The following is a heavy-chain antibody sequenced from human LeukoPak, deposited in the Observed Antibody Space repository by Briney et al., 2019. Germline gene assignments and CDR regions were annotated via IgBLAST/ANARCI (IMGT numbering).Heavy chain of an antibody. Sequence: GGSLRLSCAASGFTFSSYSMNWVRQTPGKGLEWVSYISSSSSTIYYADSVKGRFTISRDNAKNSLYLQMNSLRAEDTAVYYCARLTSDGLDYWGQGTLVTVSS. CDR3: ARLTSDGLDY. V-gene: IGHV3-48*04. CDR1: GFTFSSYS. CDR2: ISSSSSTI. J-gene: IGHJ4*02.